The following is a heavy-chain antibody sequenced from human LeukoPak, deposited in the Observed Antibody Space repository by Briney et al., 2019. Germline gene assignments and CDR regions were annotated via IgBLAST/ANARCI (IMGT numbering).Heavy chain of an antibody. D-gene: IGHD2-2*01. CDR2: INHSGST. J-gene: IGHJ4*02. CDR3: ARFGRYCSSTSCYRRYYFDY. CDR1: GGSFSGYY. Sequence: PSETLSLTCAVYGGSFSGYYWSWIRQLPGKGLEWIGEINHSGSTNYNPSLKSRVTISVDTSKNQFSLKLSSVTPPDTAVYYCARFGRYCSSTSCYRRYYFDYWGQGTLVTVSS. V-gene: IGHV4-34*01.